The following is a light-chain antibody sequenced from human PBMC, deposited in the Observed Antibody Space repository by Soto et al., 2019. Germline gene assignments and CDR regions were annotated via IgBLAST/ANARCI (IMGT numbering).Light chain of an antibody. Sequence: DIQMTQSPASLSASVGGRVTITCRASQRIRSYLNWYQQKPGKAPKVLIYVASSLQSGVTSRFSVSGSGTDFTLTISSLQAEDFATYYCQQSYSTPFTFGQGTKLEIK. J-gene: IGKJ2*01. V-gene: IGKV1-39*01. CDR1: QRIRSY. CDR2: VAS. CDR3: QQSYSTPFT.